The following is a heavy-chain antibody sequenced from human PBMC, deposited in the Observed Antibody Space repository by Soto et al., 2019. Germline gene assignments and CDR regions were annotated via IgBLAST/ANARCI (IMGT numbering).Heavy chain of an antibody. CDR1: GGSFSGHY. V-gene: IGHV4-34*01. D-gene: IGHD3-3*01. CDR3: GRGGITMYDYALDV. CDR2: INPSGST. Sequence: SETLSLTCAVDGGSFSGHYWSWIRQPPGKGLEWIGEINPSGSTNYNPSLKSRVTISADTSRNQFSLKLSSVTAADTAVFYCGRGGITMYDYALDVWGQGTKVTVSS. J-gene: IGHJ6*02.